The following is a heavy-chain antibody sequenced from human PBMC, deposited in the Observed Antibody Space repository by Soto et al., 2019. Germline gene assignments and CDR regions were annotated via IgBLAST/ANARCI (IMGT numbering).Heavy chain of an antibody. V-gene: IGHV1-18*01. Sequence: QVQLVQSGAEVKKPGASVKVSCKTSGYTFTSYHISWVRQAPGQGLEWMGWISAYNTNTNYAQKFQGRVTMTTDTSTSTAYMELRSLGSADTAGYYCARDTPHIDYWGQGTLVTVSS. CDR1: GYTFTSYH. CDR3: ARDTPHIDY. CDR2: ISAYNTNT. D-gene: IGHD2-21*01. J-gene: IGHJ4*02.